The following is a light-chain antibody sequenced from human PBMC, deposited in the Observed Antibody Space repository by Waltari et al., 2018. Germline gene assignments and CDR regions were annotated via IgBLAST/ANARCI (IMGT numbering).Light chain of an antibody. Sequence: DIVMTQSPDSLAVSLGERATINCKSSQSVLYSSNNKNYLAWYQQKPGQPPKLLIYWASTRESGVPDRFSGSGSGTDFTLTISSLQAEDVAVYYCQQYYSTPPILGGGTKVEMK. V-gene: IGKV4-1*01. CDR1: QSVLYSSNNKNY. J-gene: IGKJ4*01. CDR2: WAS. CDR3: QQYYSTPPI.